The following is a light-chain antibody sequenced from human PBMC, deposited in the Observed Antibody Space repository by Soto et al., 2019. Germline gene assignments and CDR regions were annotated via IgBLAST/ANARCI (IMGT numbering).Light chain of an antibody. J-gene: IGKJ2*01. CDR3: QQYNNLPLMYT. V-gene: IGKV1-33*01. CDR2: DAS. CDR1: HDISNH. Sequence: DIQMTQSPSSLSASVGDRVTITCQASHDISNHLNWYQQKPGKAPKLLIYDASNSERGVPSRFSGSGSGTDFTFTISSLQAEDIATYYCQQYNNLPLMYTFGQGTKLEIK.